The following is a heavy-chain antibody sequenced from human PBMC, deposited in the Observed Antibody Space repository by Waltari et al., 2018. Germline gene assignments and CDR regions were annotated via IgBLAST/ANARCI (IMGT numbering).Heavy chain of an antibody. CDR1: GFTFGRGW. CDR2: KNEDGKKL. D-gene: IGHD4-17*01. J-gene: IGHJ5*01. V-gene: IGHV3-7*01. Sequence: EVHLVESGGGLVQPGGSLRLSCAASGFTFGRGWLGGVRRAPGKGREWVAKKNEDGKKLHYADSVDGRFTISRDNAKNSLYLQMNSLRAEDTAVYYCARDQMVTVTDDNWFDSWGQGNLVTVSS. CDR3: ARDQMVTVTDDNWFDS.